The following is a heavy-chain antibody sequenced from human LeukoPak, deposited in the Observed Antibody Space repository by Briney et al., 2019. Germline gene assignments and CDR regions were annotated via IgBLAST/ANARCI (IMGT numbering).Heavy chain of an antibody. V-gene: IGHV3-21*01. D-gene: IGHD3-22*01. Sequence: GGSLRLSCAASGFTFSSYSMNWVRQAPGKGLEWVSSISSSSSYIYYADSVKGRFTISRDNAKNSLYLQMNSLRAEDTAVYYRARPWDGNYDSSGYYYRGAVDYWGQGTLVTVSS. CDR2: ISSSSSYI. CDR3: ARPWDGNYDSSGYYYRGAVDY. J-gene: IGHJ4*02. CDR1: GFTFSSYS.